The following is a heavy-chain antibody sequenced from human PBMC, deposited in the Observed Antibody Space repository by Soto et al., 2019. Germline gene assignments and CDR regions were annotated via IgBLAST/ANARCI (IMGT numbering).Heavy chain of an antibody. D-gene: IGHD4-17*01. J-gene: IGHJ6*01. CDR2: IYNSGFT. CDR1: GGSISTYY. CDR3: ARLERTVTGYYYYYGVDV. V-gene: IGHV4-59*01. Sequence: QVQLQESGPGLVKPSETLSLTCTVSGGSISTYYWSWIRQPPGKGLEWIGHIYNSGFTNYNPSLEGRVTISVDTSKNYFSLKVSSVTTADTAVYYCARLERTVTGYYYYYGVDVW.